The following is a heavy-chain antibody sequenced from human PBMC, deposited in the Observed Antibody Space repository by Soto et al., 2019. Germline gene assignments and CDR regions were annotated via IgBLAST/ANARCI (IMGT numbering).Heavy chain of an antibody. CDR2: ITSNTNYI. V-gene: IGHV3-21*01. Sequence: EVQLVESGGGLVSPGGSLRLSCVASGFTFSSYSMSWVRQAPGEGLEWVSSITSNTNYIHYGDSVKGRFAISRDNAKNSLYLQMNSLRADDTAVYFCARDTNYYASGSGVDFWGQGTLVTVSS. CDR1: GFTFSSYS. J-gene: IGHJ4*02. CDR3: ARDTNYYASGSGVDF. D-gene: IGHD3-10*01.